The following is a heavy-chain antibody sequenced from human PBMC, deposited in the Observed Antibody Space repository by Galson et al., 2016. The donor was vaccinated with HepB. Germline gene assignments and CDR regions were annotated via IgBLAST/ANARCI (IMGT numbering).Heavy chain of an antibody. CDR1: GYTFTTNG. V-gene: IGHV1-18*01. CDR3: ARDGVVPAAPFDY. D-gene: IGHD2-2*01. J-gene: IGHJ4*02. CDR2: ISAYTGNT. Sequence: SVKVSCKASGYTFTTNGINWVRQAPGQGLEWMGWISAYTGNTNYAQKLQGRVTMTTDTSTMTAYMELRSLRSDDTAMYYCARDGVVPAAPFDYWGQGTLVTVSS.